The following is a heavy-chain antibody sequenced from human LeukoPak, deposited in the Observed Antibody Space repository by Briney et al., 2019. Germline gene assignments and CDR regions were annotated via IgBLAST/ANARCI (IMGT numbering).Heavy chain of an antibody. CDR1: GFTFSSYS. V-gene: IGHV3-23*01. Sequence: GGSLRLSCAASGFTFSSYSMNWVRQAPGKGLEWVSSISGSDDTTEYADSVKGRFTISRDNSKNTLFLHMNSLRAEDTAVYYCAKSGSVWYFFDYWGQGTLVTVSS. J-gene: IGHJ4*02. CDR2: ISGSDDTT. D-gene: IGHD6-19*01. CDR3: AKSGSVWYFFDY.